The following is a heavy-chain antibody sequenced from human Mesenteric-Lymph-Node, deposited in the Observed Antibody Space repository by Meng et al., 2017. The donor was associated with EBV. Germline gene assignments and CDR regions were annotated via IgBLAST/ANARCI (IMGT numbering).Heavy chain of an antibody. CDR1: GGSISSRSYS. CDR2: FYYSENT. CDR3: ARRPWSLYYYFDY. J-gene: IGHJ4*02. D-gene: IGHD1-26*01. V-gene: IGHV4-39*07. Sequence: QVRLRVSGPGLVEPSEPLALTCTVSGGSISSRSYSWGWIRHPQGKGLEWIGDFYYSENTYYNPSLKSRVTISVDTSKNQFSLKLSSVTAADTAVYYCARRPWSLYYYFDYWGPGTLVTVSS.